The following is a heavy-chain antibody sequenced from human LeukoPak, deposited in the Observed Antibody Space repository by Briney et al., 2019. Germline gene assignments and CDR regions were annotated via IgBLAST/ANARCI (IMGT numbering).Heavy chain of an antibody. V-gene: IGHV4-61*02. CDR3: ARLQSGLGYFDS. CDR1: GDSISNNSYC. J-gene: IGHJ4*02. Sequence: KPSETLSLTCTVSGDSISNNSYCWGWIRQPAGKGLEWIGRIYPSGITNYNPSLKSRVTMSVDTSKNQFSLGLTSVTAADTAVYYCARLQSGLGYFDSWGQGILVTVSS. CDR2: IYPSGIT.